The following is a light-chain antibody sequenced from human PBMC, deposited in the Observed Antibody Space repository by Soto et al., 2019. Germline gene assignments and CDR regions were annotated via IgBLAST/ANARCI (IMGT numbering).Light chain of an antibody. V-gene: IGKV3-20*01. CDR2: GAS. CDR1: QVTSRY. J-gene: IGKJ5*01. Sequence: EKVLTQSPGTPSLSPGERATLSCRASQVTSRYLSWYQQRPGQAPRLLIYGASSRATGIPDRFSGSGSGTDFTLTISRLEPDDFAVYYCQPYSTSPISFGQGTRLEIK. CDR3: QPYSTSPIS.